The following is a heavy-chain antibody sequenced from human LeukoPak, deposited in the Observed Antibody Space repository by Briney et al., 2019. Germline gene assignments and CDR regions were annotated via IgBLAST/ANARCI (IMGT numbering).Heavy chain of an antibody. D-gene: IGHD6-13*01. CDR3: ARADSVPAGDYHYWYMDV. J-gene: IGHJ6*03. Sequence: ASVKVSCKASGYTFTSYDINWVRQATGQGLGWMGWMNPNSGTTGYAQKFQGRVTMTRNTSISTAYMELSSLRSEDTAVYYCARADSVPAGDYHYWYMDVWGKGTTVTVSS. CDR2: MNPNSGTT. CDR1: GYTFTSYD. V-gene: IGHV1-8*01.